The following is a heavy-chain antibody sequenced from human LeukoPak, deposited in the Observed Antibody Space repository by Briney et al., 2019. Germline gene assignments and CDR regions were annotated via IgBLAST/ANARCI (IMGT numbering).Heavy chain of an antibody. V-gene: IGHV1-2*02. CDR1: GYTFTGYY. CDR3: ARMSSSSPWDY. CDR2: INPNSGGT. D-gene: IGHD6-6*01. Sequence: ASVKLSCKASGYTFTGYYMHWVRQPPGQGLARMGWINPNSGGTNYAQKFQGRVTMTRDTSISTAYMELSRLRSDDTAVYYCARMSSSSPWDYWGQGTLATVSS. J-gene: IGHJ4*02.